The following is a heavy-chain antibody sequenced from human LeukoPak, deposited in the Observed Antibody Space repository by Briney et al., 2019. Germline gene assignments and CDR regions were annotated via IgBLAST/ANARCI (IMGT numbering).Heavy chain of an antibody. CDR3: ARKGKYSSSSSFDY. J-gene: IGHJ4*02. V-gene: IGHV1-24*01. CDR2: FDPEDGET. D-gene: IGHD6-13*01. CDR1: GYTLTELS. Sequence: ASVKVSCKVSGYTLTELSMHWVRQAPGKGLEWMGGFDPEDGETIYAQKFQGRVTMTEDTSTDTAYMELSSLRSEDTAVYYCARKGKYSSSSSFDYWGQGTLVTVSS.